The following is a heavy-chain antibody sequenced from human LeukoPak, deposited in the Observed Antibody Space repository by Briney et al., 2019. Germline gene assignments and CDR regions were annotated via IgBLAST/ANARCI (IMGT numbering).Heavy chain of an antibody. J-gene: IGHJ4*02. D-gene: IGHD3-3*01. V-gene: IGHV3-74*01. CDR2: INSDGSST. CDR3: AREDTIFGGGDY. Sequence: VSRINSDGSSTSYADSVKGRFTISRDNAKNTLYLQMNSLRAEDTAVYYCAREDTIFGGGDYWGQGTLVTVSS.